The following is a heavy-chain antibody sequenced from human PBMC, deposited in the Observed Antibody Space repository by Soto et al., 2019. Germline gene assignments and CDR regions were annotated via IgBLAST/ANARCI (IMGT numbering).Heavy chain of an antibody. V-gene: IGHV4-59*01. CDR3: ARYARRVGYNSSPNDAFDI. J-gene: IGHJ3*02. D-gene: IGHD1-1*01. Sequence: SETLSLTCIVSGGSIRSYYWSWIRQSPGKGLEWIGYIYYSGSTTYNASLKSRVTMSVGTSENQFSLKLSSVTAADTAVYYCARYARRVGYNSSPNDAFDIWVQGTMVTVSS. CDR1: GGSIRSYY. CDR2: IYYSGST.